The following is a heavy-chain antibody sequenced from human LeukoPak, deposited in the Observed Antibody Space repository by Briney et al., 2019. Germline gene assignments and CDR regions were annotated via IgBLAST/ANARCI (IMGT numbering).Heavy chain of an antibody. CDR3: AKDPRYSSSWSSGDY. J-gene: IGHJ4*02. Sequence: GGSLRLSCAASGFTFSSYAMSWVRQAPGKGLEWVSVISGSGGSTYYADSVKGRFTISRDNSKNTLYLQMNSLRAEDTAVYYCAKDPRYSSSWSSGDYWGQGTLVTVSS. D-gene: IGHD6-13*01. CDR2: ISGSGGST. V-gene: IGHV3-23*01. CDR1: GFTFSSYA.